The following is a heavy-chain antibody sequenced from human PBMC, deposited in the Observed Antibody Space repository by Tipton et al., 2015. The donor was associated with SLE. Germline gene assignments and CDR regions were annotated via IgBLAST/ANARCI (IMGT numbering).Heavy chain of an antibody. CDR2: IYPGDSDA. Sequence: QLVQSGAEVQKSGESLKISCKASGYTFSSYWIAWVRQTPGKGLEWMGIIYPGDSDARYSPAFQGQVTFSVDKSISSAYLQLTSLKASDTAMYYCARTSAVSHYYYFDSGGQGTLVTVSS. V-gene: IGHV5-51*03. J-gene: IGHJ4*02. CDR3: ARTSAVSHYYYFDS. CDR1: GYTFSSYW. D-gene: IGHD1-26*01.